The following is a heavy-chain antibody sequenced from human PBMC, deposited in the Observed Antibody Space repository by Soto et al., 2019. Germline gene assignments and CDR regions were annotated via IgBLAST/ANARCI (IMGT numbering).Heavy chain of an antibody. V-gene: IGHV6-1*01. Sequence: SQTLSLTCAISGDSVSSNSAAWNWIRQSPSRGLDWLGRTYYRSKWYNDYAVSVKSRITINPDTSKNQFSLQLNSVTPEDTAVYYCARDPIAVADNYYYYGMDVWGQGTTVTVSS. CDR2: TYYRSKWYN. D-gene: IGHD6-19*01. CDR3: ARDPIAVADNYYYYGMDV. CDR1: GDSVSSNSAA. J-gene: IGHJ6*02.